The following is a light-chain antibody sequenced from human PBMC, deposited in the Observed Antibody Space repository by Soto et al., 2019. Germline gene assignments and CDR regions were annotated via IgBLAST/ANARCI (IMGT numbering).Light chain of an antibody. Sequence: IQLTQSPSSLSASVGDRVTITCRTSQNVNRYLNWYQEQPGKAPKLLIYAASILQSGVPSRFSGSGSGTDFTLAISSLHPEDFTTYYSQQSYGIPQTFGPGTKVEIK. V-gene: IGKV1-39*01. J-gene: IGKJ1*01. CDR3: QQSYGIPQT. CDR2: AAS. CDR1: QNVNRY.